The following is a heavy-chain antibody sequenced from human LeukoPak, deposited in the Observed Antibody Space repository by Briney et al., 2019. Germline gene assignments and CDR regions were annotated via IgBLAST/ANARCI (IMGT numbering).Heavy chain of an antibody. CDR2: INPNSGGT. CDR3: ARFGELPGYFDY. CDR1: GYTFTGYY. V-gene: IGHV1-2*06. J-gene: IGHJ4*02. Sequence: EASVKVSCKASGYTFTGYYMHWVRQAPGQGLEWMERINPNSGGTNYAQKFQGRVTMTRDTSISTAYMEPSRLRSDDTAVYYCARFGELPGYFDYWGQGTLVTVSS. D-gene: IGHD2-21*01.